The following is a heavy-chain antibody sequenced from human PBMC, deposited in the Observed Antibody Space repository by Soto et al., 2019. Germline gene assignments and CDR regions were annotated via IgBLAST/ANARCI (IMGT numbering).Heavy chain of an antibody. J-gene: IGHJ6*02. CDR1: GYTFTSYY. CDR2: INPSGGST. Sequence: ASVKVSCKANGYTFTSYYIHWVRQAPGQGLEWMGIINPSGGSTSYAQKFQGRVTMTRDTSTSTVYMELSSLRSEDTAVYYCATTGYSYYYGMDVWGQGTTVTVSS. D-gene: IGHD5-18*01. CDR3: ATTGYSYYYGMDV. V-gene: IGHV1-46*01.